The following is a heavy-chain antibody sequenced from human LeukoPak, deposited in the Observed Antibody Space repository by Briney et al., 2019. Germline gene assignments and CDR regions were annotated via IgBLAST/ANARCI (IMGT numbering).Heavy chain of an antibody. CDR1: GFTFSDYN. CDR3: AKGEYYYDSSGQIDY. Sequence: GGSLRLSCAASGFTFSDYNMRWIRQAPGKGLEWVANINADGSAKYYVDSVQGRFTISRDNAKNSLFLQMDSLRAEDTAVYYCAKGEYYYDSSGQIDYWGQGTLVTVSS. D-gene: IGHD3-22*01. CDR2: INADGSAK. V-gene: IGHV3-7*01. J-gene: IGHJ4*02.